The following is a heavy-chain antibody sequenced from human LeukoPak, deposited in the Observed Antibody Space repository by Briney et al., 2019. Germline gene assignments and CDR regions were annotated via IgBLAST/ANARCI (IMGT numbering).Heavy chain of an antibody. CDR1: GGSISSSSYY. V-gene: IGHV4-61*02. CDR2: IYISGTT. D-gene: IGHD3-22*01. J-gene: IGHJ4*02. CDR3: ARGRRITMIVVVITRRFDY. Sequence: SETLSLTCTVSGGSISSSSYYWSWIRQPAGKGLEWLGRIYISGTTDYNPSLKSRVTISVDTSKNQFSLKLSSVTAADTAVYYCARGRRITMIVVVITRRFDYWGQGTLVTVSS.